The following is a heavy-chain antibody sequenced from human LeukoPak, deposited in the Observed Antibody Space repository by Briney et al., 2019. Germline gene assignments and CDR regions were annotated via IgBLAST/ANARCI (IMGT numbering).Heavy chain of an antibody. CDR3: ARGRGFFVVVVASTYGWFDP. D-gene: IGHD2-15*01. Sequence: PSETLSLTCAVYGGSFSGYYWSWIRHPPGKGLEWLGEINHSGSTNYNPSLKSRVTISVDTSKNQFSLKLSSVTAADTAVYDCARGRGFFVVVVASTYGWFDPWGQGTLVTVSS. V-gene: IGHV4-34*01. CDR2: INHSGST. J-gene: IGHJ5*02. CDR1: GGSFSGYY.